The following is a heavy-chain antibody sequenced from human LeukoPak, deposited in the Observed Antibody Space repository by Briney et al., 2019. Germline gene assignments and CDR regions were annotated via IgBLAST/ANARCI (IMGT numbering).Heavy chain of an antibody. CDR1: GFKFSSYS. V-gene: IGHV3-21*01. CDR3: ARAPLTYYYDSSGSARFDY. Sequence: PGGSLGLSCAASGFKFSSYSMKWVRQAPGKGLEWVSFISSSSSYIYYADSVKGRFTISRDNAKNSLYLQMNSLRAEDTAVYYCARAPLTYYYDSSGSARFDYWGQGTLVTVSS. CDR2: ISSSSSYI. J-gene: IGHJ4*02. D-gene: IGHD3-22*01.